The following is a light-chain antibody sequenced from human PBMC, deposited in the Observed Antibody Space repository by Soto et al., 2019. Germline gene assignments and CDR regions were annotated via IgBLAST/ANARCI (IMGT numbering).Light chain of an antibody. J-gene: IGKJ5*01. V-gene: IGKV1-13*02. Sequence: AIQLTQSPSSLSASVGDRVTITCRASQGISSALAWYQQKPGKAPKLLIYDASSLESGVPSRFSGSGSGTDFTLIISSVQGADLATYYCQQFNRYPFTFGQGTRLEIK. CDR2: DAS. CDR1: QGISSA. CDR3: QQFNRYPFT.